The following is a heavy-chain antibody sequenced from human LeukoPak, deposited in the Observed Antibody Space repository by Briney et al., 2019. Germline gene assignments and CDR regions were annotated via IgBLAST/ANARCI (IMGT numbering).Heavy chain of an antibody. CDR3: ARGRHTVIFV. V-gene: IGHV4-34*01. CDR1: GESFSDDY. Sequence: SETLSLTCAVYGESFSDDYWSWIRQSPGKGLEWIGEINHSGSSNYNPSLKSRVAISVDTSKNQFSLKLSSVTAADTAVYYCARGRHTVIFVWGKGTTVTVSS. J-gene: IGHJ6*04. CDR2: INHSGSS. D-gene: IGHD2-21*01.